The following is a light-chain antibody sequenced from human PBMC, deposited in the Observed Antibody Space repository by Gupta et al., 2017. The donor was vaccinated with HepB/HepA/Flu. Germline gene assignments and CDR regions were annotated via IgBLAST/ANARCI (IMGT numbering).Light chain of an antibody. CDR1: SLRSYY. CDR3: NSRDSSGNHVV. J-gene: IGLJ2*01. V-gene: IGLV3-19*01. Sequence: SSELTQDPSVSVAVGKTVRITCQGDSLRSYYASWYQQKPGQAPVLVIYGKNNRPSGIPDRFSGSSSGNTASLTITGAQAEDEADYYCNSRDSSGNHVVFGGGTKLTVL. CDR2: GKN.